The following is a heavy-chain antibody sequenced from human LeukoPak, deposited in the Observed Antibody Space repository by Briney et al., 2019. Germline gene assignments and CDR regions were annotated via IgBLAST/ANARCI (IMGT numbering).Heavy chain of an antibody. Sequence: GASVKVSCKASGYTFNSYGITWVRQAPGQGLEWMGWINPDNGGTNYGQNFLGRVIMTRDTSISTAYMELSSLTSDDTAVYYCARSPSGQLDYWGRGTLVSVSS. V-gene: IGHV1-2*02. CDR1: GYTFNSYG. CDR3: ARSPSGQLDY. CDR2: INPDNGGT. J-gene: IGHJ4*01. D-gene: IGHD1-1*01.